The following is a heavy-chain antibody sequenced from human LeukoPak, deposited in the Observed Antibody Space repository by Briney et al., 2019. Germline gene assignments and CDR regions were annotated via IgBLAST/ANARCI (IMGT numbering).Heavy chain of an antibody. Sequence: SWVRQAPGKGLEWVASISPDGSGKGLVASVRGRFTISRDDAENSLYLQMNGLRVEDTAVYYCARDFAYKKFDYWGRGTLVTVSS. CDR3: ARDFAYKKFDY. D-gene: IGHD2-21*01. J-gene: IGHJ4*02. CDR2: ISPDGSGK. V-gene: IGHV3-7*03.